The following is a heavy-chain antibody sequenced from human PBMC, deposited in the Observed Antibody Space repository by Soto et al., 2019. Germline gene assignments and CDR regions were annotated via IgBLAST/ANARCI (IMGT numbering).Heavy chain of an antibody. D-gene: IGHD2-21*01. Sequence: GGSLRLSCAASGFTVSSKYMSWVRQAPGKGLEWVSVMYSDGSTYYADSVKGRFTISRDNSKNTLYLQMNSLRAEDTAVYYCATERGPTYYFDYWGQGTLVTVSS. CDR1: GFTVSSKY. CDR3: ATERGPTYYFDY. J-gene: IGHJ4*02. V-gene: IGHV3-53*01. CDR2: MYSDGST.